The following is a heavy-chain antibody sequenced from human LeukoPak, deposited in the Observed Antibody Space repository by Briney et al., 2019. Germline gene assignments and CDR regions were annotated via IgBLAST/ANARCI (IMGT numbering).Heavy chain of an antibody. CDR3: AADRYDSSGYYHFDY. J-gene: IGHJ4*02. D-gene: IGHD3-22*01. V-gene: IGHV1-58*02. Sequence: SVEVSCKASGFTFTSSAMQWVRQARGQRLEWIGWIVVGSGNTNYAQKFQERVTITRDMSTSTAYMELSSLRSEDTAVYYCAADRYDSSGYYHFDYWGQGTLVTVSS. CDR1: GFTFTSSA. CDR2: IVVGSGNT.